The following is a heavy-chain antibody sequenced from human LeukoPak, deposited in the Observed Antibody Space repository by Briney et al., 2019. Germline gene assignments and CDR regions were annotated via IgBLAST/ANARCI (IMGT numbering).Heavy chain of an antibody. J-gene: IGHJ4*02. Sequence: ASVKVSCKASGYTFTSYDINWVRQATGQGLEWMGWMNPNSGNTGYAQKFQGRVTMTRNTSISTAYMELSSLRSDDTAVYYCARASRYCSSTSCLYYFDYWGQGTLVTVSS. CDR1: GYTFTSYD. D-gene: IGHD2-2*01. CDR3: ARASRYCSSTSCLYYFDY. V-gene: IGHV1-8*01. CDR2: MNPNSGNT.